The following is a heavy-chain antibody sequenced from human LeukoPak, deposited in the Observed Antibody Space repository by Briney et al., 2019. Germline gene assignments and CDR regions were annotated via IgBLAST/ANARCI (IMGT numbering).Heavy chain of an antibody. J-gene: IGHJ6*02. CDR3: ASRYEGASYYYYGMDV. D-gene: IGHD1-14*01. CDR1: GFTVSSTY. CDR2: IYGGIST. Sequence: GGSLRLSCAGSGFTVSSTYMSWVRQAPGKGLEWVSVIYGGISTYYADSVKGRFTISRDDSKNTLYLQMSSLRAEDTAVYYCASRYEGASYYYYGMDVWGQGTTVTVSS. V-gene: IGHV3-66*01.